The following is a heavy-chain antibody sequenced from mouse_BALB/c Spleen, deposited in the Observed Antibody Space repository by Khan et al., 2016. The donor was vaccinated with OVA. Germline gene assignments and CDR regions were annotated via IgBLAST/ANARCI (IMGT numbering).Heavy chain of an antibody. D-gene: IGHD3-1*01. CDR3: ARSGYCTPFAY. J-gene: IGHJ3*01. Sequence: QVQLQQSGAELVKPGTSVKISCKASGYTFTSYYMYWVKQRPGQGLEWIGGINPNNGDSNFNEKFKSKATLTVDKSSSTAYMQLGILTSEDSAVYYCARSGYCTPFAYWVQGTLVTVSA. CDR2: INPNNGDS. V-gene: IGHV1S81*02. CDR1: GYTFTSYY.